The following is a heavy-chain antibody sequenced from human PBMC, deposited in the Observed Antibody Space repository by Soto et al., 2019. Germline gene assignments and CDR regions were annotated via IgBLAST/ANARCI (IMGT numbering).Heavy chain of an antibody. J-gene: IGHJ4*02. D-gene: IGHD5-18*01. CDR2: IIPIFGTA. V-gene: IGHV1-69*13. Sequence: ASVKVSCKASGYTFSTYYMHWVRQAPGQGLEWMGGIIPIFGTANYAQKFQGRVTITADESTSTAYMELSSLRSGDTAVYYCAREYSYGQLVPFDYWGQGTLVTVSS. CDR3: AREYSYGQLVPFDY. CDR1: GYTFSTYY.